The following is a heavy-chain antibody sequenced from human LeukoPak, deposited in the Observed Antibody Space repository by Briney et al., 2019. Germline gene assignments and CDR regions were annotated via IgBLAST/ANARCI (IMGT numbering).Heavy chain of an antibody. CDR3: ARLTMVRGVPMNCGMDV. J-gene: IGHJ6*02. CDR2: IYPGDSDT. V-gene: IGHV5-51*01. Sequence: GESLKISCKGSGYSFTSYWIGWVRQMPGKGLEWMGIIYPGDSDTRYSPSFQGQVTISADKSISTAYLQWSSLKASDTAMYYCARLTMVRGVPMNCGMDVWGQGTTVTVSS. D-gene: IGHD3-10*01. CDR1: GYSFTSYW.